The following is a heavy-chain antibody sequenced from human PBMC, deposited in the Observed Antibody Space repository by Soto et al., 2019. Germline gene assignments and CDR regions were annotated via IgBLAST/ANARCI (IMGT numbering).Heavy chain of an antibody. CDR1: GFTFSSYG. V-gene: IGHV3-30*18. J-gene: IGHJ4*02. Sequence: GGSLRLSCAASGFTFSSYGMHWVRQAPGKGLEWVAVISYDGSNKYYADSVKGRFTISRDNSKNTLYLQMNSLRAEDTAVYYCAKNLLESGYDLSGYWGQGTLVTVSS. CDR3: AKNLLESGYDLSGY. CDR2: ISYDGSNK. D-gene: IGHD5-12*01.